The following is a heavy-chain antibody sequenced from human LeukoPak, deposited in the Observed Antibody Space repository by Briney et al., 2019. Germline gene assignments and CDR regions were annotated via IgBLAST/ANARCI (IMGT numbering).Heavy chain of an antibody. J-gene: IGHJ4*02. CDR3: AKEVKDTGDYHLDN. CDR1: GFTFRNYT. Sequence: GGSLRLSCAASGFTFRNYTMTWVRQAPGKGLEWVSAISGSGGSTYYADSVKGRFTISRDNSKNTRYLQMNRLRDEDTALFYCAKEVKDTGDYHLDNWGQGTLVTVSS. D-gene: IGHD3-9*01. V-gene: IGHV3-23*01. CDR2: ISGSGGST.